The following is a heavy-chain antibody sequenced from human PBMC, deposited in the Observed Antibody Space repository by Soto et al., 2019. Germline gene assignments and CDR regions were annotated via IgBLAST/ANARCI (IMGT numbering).Heavy chain of an antibody. D-gene: IGHD3-10*01. CDR2: IYPGDSDT. CDR3: ARRAKTYYYGSGSYYKTWFDP. V-gene: IGHV5-51*01. J-gene: IGHJ5*02. CDR1: GYSFTSYW. Sequence: GESLKISCKGSGYSFTSYWIGWVRQMPGKGLEWMGIIYPGDSDTRYSPSFQGQVTISADKSITTAYLQWSSLKASHTAMYYCARRAKTYYYGSGSYYKTWFDPWGQGTLVTVSS.